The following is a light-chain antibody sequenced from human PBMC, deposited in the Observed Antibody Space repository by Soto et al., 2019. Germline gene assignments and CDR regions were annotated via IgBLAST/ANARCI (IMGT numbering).Light chain of an antibody. CDR2: GAS. Sequence: EIVLTQSPGTLSLSPGERATLSCRASQSVSSSYLAWYQQKPGQAPRLLIYGASSRATGIPDRFSGGGSGTDFTLTISGLEPEDFAVYYCQQYGSSPWTFGQGTKLEIK. V-gene: IGKV3-20*01. CDR1: QSVSSSY. J-gene: IGKJ1*01. CDR3: QQYGSSPWT.